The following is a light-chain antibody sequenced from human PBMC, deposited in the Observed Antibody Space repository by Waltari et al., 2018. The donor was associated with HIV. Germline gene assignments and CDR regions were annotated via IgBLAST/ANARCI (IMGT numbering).Light chain of an antibody. CDR3: QQSYSTPLA. CDR1: QSISSY. V-gene: IGKV1-39*01. Sequence: DIHVPQSPCSLSASVGERVPLTCRASQSISSYLNWYQQKPGKGPKLLIYAASSLQSGFPSRFSGSGSGTDFTLTISSLQPEDFATYYCQQSYSTPLAFGPGTKVDIK. CDR2: AAS. J-gene: IGKJ3*01.